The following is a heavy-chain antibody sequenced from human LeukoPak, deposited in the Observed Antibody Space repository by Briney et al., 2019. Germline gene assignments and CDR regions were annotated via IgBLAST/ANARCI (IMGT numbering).Heavy chain of an antibody. Sequence: GGSLRLSCAASGFTFSNYVMSWVRQAPGKGLQWVANIKTDGSEKYYVDSVKGRFTISRDNAKNSLFLEMTGLTAEDSAVYYCVRLVHVWGQGALVTVSS. V-gene: IGHV3-7*01. D-gene: IGHD2-8*02. CDR3: VRLVHV. CDR1: GFTFSNYV. J-gene: IGHJ4*02. CDR2: IKTDGSEK.